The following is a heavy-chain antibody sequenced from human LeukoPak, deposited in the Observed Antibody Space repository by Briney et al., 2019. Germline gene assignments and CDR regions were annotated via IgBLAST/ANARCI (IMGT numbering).Heavy chain of an antibody. J-gene: IGHJ4*02. V-gene: IGHV3-23*01. CDR3: ANGARYWNDDESFDY. CDR1: GFTFSSYA. Sequence: GGSLRLSCAASGFTFSSYAMSWVRQAPGKGLEWVSTISGSGGSTYYADSVKGRFTISRDNSKNTLYLQMNSLRAEDTAVYYCANGARYWNDDESFDYWGQGTLVTVSS. D-gene: IGHD1-1*01. CDR2: ISGSGGST.